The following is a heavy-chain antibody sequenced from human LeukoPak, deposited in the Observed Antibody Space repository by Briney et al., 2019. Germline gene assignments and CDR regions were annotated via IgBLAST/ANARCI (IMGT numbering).Heavy chain of an antibody. CDR3: ARARRGGPFDY. CDR2: VTSSGNTI. Sequence: GGSLRLSCAASGFTFSDYYMSWIRQAPGKGLEWVSYVTSSGNTIDYADSVKGRFIISRDNAKNSLYLQMNSLTAEDTAVYYCARARRGGPFDYWGQGTLSPSPQ. CDR1: GFTFSDYY. V-gene: IGHV3-11*01. J-gene: IGHJ4*02. D-gene: IGHD3-16*01.